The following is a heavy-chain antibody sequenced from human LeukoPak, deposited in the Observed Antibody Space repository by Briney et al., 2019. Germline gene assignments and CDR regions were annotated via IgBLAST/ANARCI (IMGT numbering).Heavy chain of an antibody. J-gene: IGHJ4*02. CDR2: IKPDGSEG. Sequence: GGSLRLSCAASEFTFSSYWMSWVRKAPGKGLEWVANIKPDGSEGYYLDSLKGRFTISRDNAKNSLYLEMTNLRVEDTAVYYCARSCGYGWDYWGQGALVTVSS. D-gene: IGHD5-12*01. V-gene: IGHV3-7*01. CDR1: EFTFSSYW. CDR3: ARSCGYGWDY.